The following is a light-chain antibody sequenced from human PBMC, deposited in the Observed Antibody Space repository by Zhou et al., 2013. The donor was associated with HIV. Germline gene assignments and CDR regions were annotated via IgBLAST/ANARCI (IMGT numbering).Light chain of an antibody. Sequence: DIQMTQSPSSLSASVGDRVTITCQASQDISNYLNWYQQKPGKAPKLLIYDASNLETGVPSRFSGSGSGTDFTLTISSLQPEDVATYYCQKYNSAPSTFGGGTKVEIK. J-gene: IGKJ4*01. CDR3: QKYNSAPST. V-gene: IGKV1-27*01. CDR2: DAS. CDR1: QDISNY.